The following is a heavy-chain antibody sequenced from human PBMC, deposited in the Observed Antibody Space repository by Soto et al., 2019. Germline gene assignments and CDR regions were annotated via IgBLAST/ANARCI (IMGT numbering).Heavy chain of an antibody. CDR2: IWYDGSNK. CDR3: ARAQYRGYDAEAYVDY. Sequence: QVQLVESGGGVVQPGRSLRLSCAASGFTFSSYGMHWVRQAPGKGLEWVAVIWYDGSNKYYADSVKGRFTISRDNSKNTRNLKMNRRRAEDTAVYYCARAQYRGYDAEAYVDYWGQGTLVTVSS. D-gene: IGHD5-12*01. CDR1: GFTFSSYG. V-gene: IGHV3-33*01. J-gene: IGHJ4*02.